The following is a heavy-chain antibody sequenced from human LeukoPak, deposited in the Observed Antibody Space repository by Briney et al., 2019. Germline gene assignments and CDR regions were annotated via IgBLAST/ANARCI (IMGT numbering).Heavy chain of an antibody. D-gene: IGHD3-3*01. CDR2: IIPIFGTA. CDR3: AFGVVIYYYYMDV. J-gene: IGHJ6*03. CDR1: GGTFSSYA. Sequence: SVKVSCKASGGTFSSYAISWVRQAPGQGLEWMGGIIPIFGTANYAQKFQGRVTITADESTSTAYMELSSLRSEDTAVYYCAFGVVIYYYYMDVWGKGTTVTVSS. V-gene: IGHV1-69*13.